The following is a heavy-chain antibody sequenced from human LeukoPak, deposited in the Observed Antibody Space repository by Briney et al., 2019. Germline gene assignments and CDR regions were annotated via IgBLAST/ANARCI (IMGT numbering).Heavy chain of an antibody. J-gene: IGHJ4*02. CDR3: AKDRVYYGSGGNKGFDY. Sequence: GGSLRLSCAASGFTFSSYGMHWVRQAPGKWLEWVAVISYDGSNKYYADSVKGRFTISRDNSKNTLYLQMNSLRAEDTAVYYCAKDRVYYGSGGNKGFDYWGQGTLVTVSS. CDR2: ISYDGSNK. V-gene: IGHV3-30*18. D-gene: IGHD3-10*01. CDR1: GFTFSSYG.